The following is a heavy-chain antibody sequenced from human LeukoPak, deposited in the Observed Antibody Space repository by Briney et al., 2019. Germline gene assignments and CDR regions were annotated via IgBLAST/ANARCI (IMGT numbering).Heavy chain of an antibody. CDR2: FYSSGNT. V-gene: IGHV4-4*07. CDR1: GGSISSYY. CDR3: ARDRSGSSGYYSAVDI. J-gene: IGHJ3*02. D-gene: IGHD3-22*01. Sequence: SETLSLTCSVSGGSISSYYWSWIRQPPGKGLEWMGRFYSSGNTNYNPSLQSRVNMSVDTSKNQFSLKLSSLTAADTAVYYCARDRSGSSGYYSAVDIWGRGTMVTVSS.